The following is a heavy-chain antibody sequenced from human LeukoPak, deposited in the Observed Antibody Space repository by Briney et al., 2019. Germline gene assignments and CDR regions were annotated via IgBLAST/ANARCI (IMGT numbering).Heavy chain of an antibody. CDR3: ARDLSGLYNWFDP. CDR2: ISYDGSNK. V-gene: IGHV3-30*04. Sequence: GGSLRLSCAASGFTFSSYAMHWVRQAPGKGLEWVAVISYDGSNKYYADSVKGRFTISRDNSKNTLYLQMNSLRAEDTAVYYCARDLSGLYNWFDPWGQGTLVTVSS. J-gene: IGHJ5*02. CDR1: GFTFSSYA. D-gene: IGHD5-12*01.